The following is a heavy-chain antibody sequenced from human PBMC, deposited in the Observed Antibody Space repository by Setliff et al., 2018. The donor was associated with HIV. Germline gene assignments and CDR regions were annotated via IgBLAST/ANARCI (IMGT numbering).Heavy chain of an antibody. D-gene: IGHD2-15*01. Sequence: SVKVSCKASGGTFNTYVISWLRQAPGEGLEWMGGIIPILGVANYAQKFQGRLTITADKSTNTAYMELSSLKSDDTAVYYCARGPEEGDCSGGSCYGNFDPWGQGTLVTVSS. CDR1: GGTFNTYV. J-gene: IGHJ5*02. CDR2: IIPILGVA. V-gene: IGHV1-69*10. CDR3: ARGPEEGDCSGGSCYGNFDP.